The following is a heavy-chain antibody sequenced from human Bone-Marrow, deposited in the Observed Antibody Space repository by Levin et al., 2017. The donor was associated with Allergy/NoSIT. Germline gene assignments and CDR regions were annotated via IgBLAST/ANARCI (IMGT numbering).Heavy chain of an antibody. D-gene: IGHD2/OR15-2a*01. CDR1: GFTFSSYA. CDR3: AKDTLARPTWYYGMDV. V-gene: IGHV3-23*01. J-gene: IGHJ6*02. Sequence: LSLTCAASGFTFSSYAMSWVRQAPGKGLEWVSAISGSGGSTYYADSVKGRFTISRDNSKNTLYLQMNSLRAEDTAVYYCAKDTLARPTWYYGMDVWGQGTTVTVSS. CDR2: ISGSGGST.